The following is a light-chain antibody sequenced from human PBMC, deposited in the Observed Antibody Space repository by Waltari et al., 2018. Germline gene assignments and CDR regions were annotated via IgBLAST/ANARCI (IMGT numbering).Light chain of an antibody. V-gene: IGKV3-15*01. CDR2: DAS. J-gene: IGKJ4*01. CDR3: QQYNNWPLT. Sequence: EIVMTQSPATLSVSPGARATLSCRACQSIGSNLAWFQQKPGQAPRLLIYDASPRATGIPARFSGDGSGTEFTLTISSLQSEDFAVYYCQQYNNWPLTFGGGTKVEIK. CDR1: QSIGSN.